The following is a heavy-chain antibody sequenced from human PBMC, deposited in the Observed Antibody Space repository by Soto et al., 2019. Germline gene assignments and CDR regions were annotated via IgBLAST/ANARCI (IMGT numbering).Heavy chain of an antibody. CDR3: AREGYCSGGSCQNWYFDL. V-gene: IGHV3-48*02. D-gene: IGHD2-15*01. CDR2: ISSSSSTI. J-gene: IGHJ2*01. CDR1: GFTFSSYR. Sequence: PGGSLRLSCAASGFTFSSYRMDWVRQAPGKGLEWVSYISSSSSTIYYADSVKGRFTISRDNAKNSLYLQMNSLRDEDTAVYYCAREGYCSGGSCQNWYFDLWGRGTLVTVSS.